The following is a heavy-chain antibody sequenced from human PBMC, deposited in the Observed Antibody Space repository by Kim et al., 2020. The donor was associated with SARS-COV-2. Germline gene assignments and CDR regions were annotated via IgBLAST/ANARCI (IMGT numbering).Heavy chain of an antibody. D-gene: IGHD3-9*01. J-gene: IGHJ4*02. Sequence: ASVKVSCKASGYTFTSYGISWVRQAPGQGLEWMGWISAYNGNTNYAQKLQGRVTMTTDTSTSTAYMELRSLRSDDTAVYYCARFGGDNRRIRYFDPPDYCGQGTLVTVSS. CDR3: ARFGGDNRRIRYFDPPDY. CDR1: GYTFTSYG. V-gene: IGHV1-18*01. CDR2: ISAYNGNT.